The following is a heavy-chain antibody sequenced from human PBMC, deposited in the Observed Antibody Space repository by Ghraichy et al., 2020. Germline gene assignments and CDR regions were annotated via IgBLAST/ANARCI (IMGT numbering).Heavy chain of an antibody. V-gene: IGHV4-34*01. CDR3: ARGKRGGDLLAAFDI. CDR1: GGSFSGYY. D-gene: IGHD2-21*02. J-gene: IGHJ3*02. Sequence: SETLSLTCAVYGGSFSGYYWSWIRQPPGKGLEWIGEINNSGSTNYHTSLKSRVTISVDTSKNQFSLKVSSVTAADTAVYYCARGKRGGDLLAAFDIWGQGTMVTVSS. CDR2: INNSGST.